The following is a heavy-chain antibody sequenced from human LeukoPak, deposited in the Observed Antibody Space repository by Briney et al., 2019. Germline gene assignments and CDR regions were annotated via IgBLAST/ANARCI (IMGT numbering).Heavy chain of an antibody. Sequence: GGSLRLSCAASGFTFSSYAMSWVRQAPGKGLEWVSAISGSGGSTYYADSVKGRFTISRDNAKNSLYLQMNSLRAEDTAVYYCARDRGRTRGLDYWGQGTLVTVSS. V-gene: IGHV3-23*01. J-gene: IGHJ4*02. D-gene: IGHD3-10*01. CDR1: GFTFSSYA. CDR2: ISGSGGST. CDR3: ARDRGRTRGLDY.